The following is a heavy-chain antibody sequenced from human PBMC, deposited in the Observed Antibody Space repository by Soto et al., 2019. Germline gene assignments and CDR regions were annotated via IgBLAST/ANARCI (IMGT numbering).Heavy chain of an antibody. V-gene: IGHV3-21*01. CDR2: ISSSNSYI. CDR1: GVTFSTRT. J-gene: IGHJ4*02. Sequence: EVQLVESGGGLVKPGGSLRLSCADSGVTFSTRTMNWVRQAPGKGLEWVSSISSSNSYIYYGDSVKGRFTTSRDNAKNSVYLQMNSLRAEDTAVYYCATGGWFGELFDYWGQGTLVTVSS. CDR3: ATGGWFGELFDY. D-gene: IGHD3-10*01.